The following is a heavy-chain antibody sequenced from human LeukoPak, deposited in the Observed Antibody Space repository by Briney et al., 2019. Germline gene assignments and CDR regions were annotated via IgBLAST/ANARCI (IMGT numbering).Heavy chain of an antibody. CDR1: GYTFTSYY. Sequence: ASVKVSCKASGYTFTSYYMHWVRQAPGQGREWMGIINPSGGSTSYAQKFQGRVTMTRDTSTSTVYMERSSLRSEDTAVYYCAREGIQLWSIEYWGQGTLVTVSS. V-gene: IGHV1-46*01. CDR3: AREGIQLWSIEY. CDR2: INPSGGST. J-gene: IGHJ4*02. D-gene: IGHD5-18*01.